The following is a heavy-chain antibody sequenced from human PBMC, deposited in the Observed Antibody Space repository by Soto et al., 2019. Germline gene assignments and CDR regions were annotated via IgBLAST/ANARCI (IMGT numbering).Heavy chain of an antibody. Sequence: QVQLQESGPGLVKPSETLSLTCTVSGGSISSYYWSWIRQPPGKGLEWIGYIYYSGSTNYNPSLKSRVTISVDTSQNQFSLKLSSVTAADTAVYYCASRYGLNFDYWGQGTLVTVSS. CDR2: IYYSGST. V-gene: IGHV4-59*01. D-gene: IGHD1-20*01. CDR1: GGSISSYY. CDR3: ASRYGLNFDY. J-gene: IGHJ4*02.